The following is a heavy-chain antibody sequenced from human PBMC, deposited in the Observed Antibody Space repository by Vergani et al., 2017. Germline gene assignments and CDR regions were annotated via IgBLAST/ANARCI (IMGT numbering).Heavy chain of an antibody. CDR3: ARGRFFGYGTLSRFFDY. Sequence: EVQLVESGGGLVQPGGSLRLSCAASGFTFSSYEMNWVRQAPGKGLEWVSYISSSGSTIYYADSVKGRFTISRDNAKNSLYLQMNSLRAEDTAVYYCARGRFFGYGTLSRFFDYWGQGTLVTVSS. D-gene: IGHD4-17*01. CDR1: GFTFSSYE. V-gene: IGHV3-48*03. CDR2: ISSSGSTI. J-gene: IGHJ4*02.